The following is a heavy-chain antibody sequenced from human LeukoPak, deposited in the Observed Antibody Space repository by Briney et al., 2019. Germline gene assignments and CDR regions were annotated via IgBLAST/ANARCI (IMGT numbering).Heavy chain of an antibody. CDR3: AASLWFGIYPEY. Sequence: SETLSLTCTVSGGSISSSSYYWGWIRQPPGKGLEWIGSIYYSGSTYYNPSLKSRVTISIDTSNNHLSLSLNSVTTADTAVYYCAASLWFGIYPEYWGQGSLVTVSS. CDR2: IYYSGST. V-gene: IGHV4-39*07. J-gene: IGHJ4*02. CDR1: GGSISSSSYY. D-gene: IGHD3-10*01.